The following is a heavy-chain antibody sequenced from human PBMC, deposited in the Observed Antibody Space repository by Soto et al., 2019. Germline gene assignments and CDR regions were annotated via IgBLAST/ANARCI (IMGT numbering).Heavy chain of an antibody. J-gene: IGHJ6*02. Sequence: GGSLRLSCAASGFTFSSYGMHWVRQAPGKGLEWVAVIWYDGSNKYYADSVKGRFTISRDNSKNTLYLQMNSLRAEDTAVYYCARDHEVVPNYYGMDVWGQGTTVTVSS. V-gene: IGHV3-33*01. CDR3: ARDHEVVPNYYGMDV. D-gene: IGHD2-15*01. CDR2: IWYDGSNK. CDR1: GFTFSSYG.